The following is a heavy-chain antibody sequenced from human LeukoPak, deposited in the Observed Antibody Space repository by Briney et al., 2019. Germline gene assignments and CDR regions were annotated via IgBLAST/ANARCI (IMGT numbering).Heavy chain of an antibody. J-gene: IGHJ4*02. Sequence: GGSLRLSCAASGFTVSDYSMSWVRQAPGKGLEWVSAISGSGSYTDYADSVKGRFTISKDISKNTLYLQMNSLRAEDTAVYYCAKAPGIAARQRYFDYWGQGTLVTVSS. V-gene: IGHV3-23*01. CDR3: AKAPGIAARQRYFDY. D-gene: IGHD6-6*01. CDR1: GFTVSDYS. CDR2: ISGSGSYT.